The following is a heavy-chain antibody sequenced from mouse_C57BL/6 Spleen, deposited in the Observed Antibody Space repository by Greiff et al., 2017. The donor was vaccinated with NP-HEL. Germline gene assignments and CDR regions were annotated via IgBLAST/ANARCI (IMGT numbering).Heavy chain of an antibody. CDR3: ARGTTVVARYWYFDV. CDR1: GYTFTDHT. Sequence: QVQLKESDAELVKPGASVKISCKVSGYTFTDHTIHWMKQRPEQGLEWIGYIYPRDGSTKYNEKFKGTATLTADKSSSTAYMQLNSLTSEDSAVYFCARGTTVVARYWYFDVWGTGTTGTVSS. J-gene: IGHJ1*03. CDR2: IYPRDGST. V-gene: IGHV1-78*01. D-gene: IGHD1-1*01.